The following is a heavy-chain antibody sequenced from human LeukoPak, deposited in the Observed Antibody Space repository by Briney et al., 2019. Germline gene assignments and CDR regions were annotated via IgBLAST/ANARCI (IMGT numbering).Heavy chain of an antibody. CDR3: ARSYSSSWYWFDP. CDR2: INPNSGGT. J-gene: IGHJ5*02. Sequence: ASVKVSCKASGYTFTGYYMHWVRQAPGQGLEWMGRINPNSGGTNYAQKFQGRVTMTRDTSISTAYMELSRLRSDDTAVYYCARSYSSSWYWFDPWGQGTLVTASS. CDR1: GYTFTGYY. V-gene: IGHV1-2*06. D-gene: IGHD6-13*01.